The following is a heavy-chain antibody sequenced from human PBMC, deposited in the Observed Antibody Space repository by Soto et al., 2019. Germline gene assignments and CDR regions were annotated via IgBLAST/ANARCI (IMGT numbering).Heavy chain of an antibody. CDR3: ARAPPRGWFDT. Sequence: QVQLVQSGAELREPGASVKVSCKTSGETFNMFNIHWVRQAPGQGPEWMGTIAPITGTTQYAEKFEGRVTMTGDASTRTVYMELSSLTSEDTTMFYCARAPPRGWFDTWRQGTLVTVSS. V-gene: IGHV1-46*02. J-gene: IGHJ5*02. CDR1: GETFNMFN. CDR2: IAPITGTT. D-gene: IGHD3-10*01.